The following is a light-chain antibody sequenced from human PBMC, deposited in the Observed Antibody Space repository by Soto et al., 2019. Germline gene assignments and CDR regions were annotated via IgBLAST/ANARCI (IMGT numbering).Light chain of an antibody. Sequence: DIQRPQSPSSLSASVGDRVTITCRASQSISSYLNWYQQKPGKAPKLLIYAASSLQSGVPSRFSGSGSGTDFTLTISSLQPEDFATYYCQQSYSTPPTFGQGPKVELK. CDR1: QSISSY. CDR2: AAS. J-gene: IGKJ1*01. CDR3: QQSYSTPPT. V-gene: IGKV1-39*01.